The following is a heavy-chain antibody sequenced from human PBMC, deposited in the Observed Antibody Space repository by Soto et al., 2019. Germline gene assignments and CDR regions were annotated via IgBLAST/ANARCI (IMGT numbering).Heavy chain of an antibody. CDR2: XXXDGSNK. J-gene: IGHJ6*02. Sequence: QVQLVESGGGVVQPGRSLRLSCAASGFTFSSYGMHWVRQAPGXGXXXXXXXXXDGSNKYYADSVKGRFTISRDNPKXXXXXXXXXXXXXXXXXXXXXXXXXXXXXXXXXXXXXXMDVWGQGTTVTVSS. CDR1: GFTFSSYG. V-gene: IGHV3-30*03. CDR3: XXXXXXXXXXXXXXXXXXMDV.